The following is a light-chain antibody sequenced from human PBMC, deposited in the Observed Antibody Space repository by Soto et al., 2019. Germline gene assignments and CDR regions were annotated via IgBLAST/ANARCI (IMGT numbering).Light chain of an antibody. J-gene: IGLJ2*01. CDR1: SNDIGAYNY. CDR3: SSYTSIIAVV. V-gene: IGLV2-14*03. CDR2: DVT. Sequence: QSALTQPASVSGSPGQSITISCTGTSNDIGAYNYVSWYQQHPGKAPELLIYDVTNRPSGISDRFSGSKSGRTASLTISGLQPEDEAYYYFSSYTSIIAVVFGGGTKLTVL.